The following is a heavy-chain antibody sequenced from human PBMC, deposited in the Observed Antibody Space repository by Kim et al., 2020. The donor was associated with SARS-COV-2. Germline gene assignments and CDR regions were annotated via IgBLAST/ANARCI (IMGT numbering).Heavy chain of an antibody. V-gene: IGHV3-53*01. Sequence: GGSLRLSCAASGFTVSSNYMSWVRQAPGKGLEWVSVIYSGGSTYYADSVKGRFTISRDNSKNTLYLQMNSLRAEDTAVYYCARDVRDSSGWYYGYWGQGTRVTVSS. CDR1: GFTVSSNY. J-gene: IGHJ4*02. D-gene: IGHD6-19*01. CDR2: IYSGGST. CDR3: ARDVRDSSGWYYGY.